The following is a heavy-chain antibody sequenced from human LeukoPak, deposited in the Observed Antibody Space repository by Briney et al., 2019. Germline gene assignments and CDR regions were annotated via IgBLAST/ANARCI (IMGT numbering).Heavy chain of an antibody. CDR3: TTIKRGNIFGYFDF. J-gene: IGHJ4*02. D-gene: IGHD5-18*01. CDR2: VFDSGRT. CDR1: GGSMTTHH. Sequence: SETLSLTCTVSGGSMTTHHWNWIRQTPGKGLEWIGYVFDSGRTKENPSLKSRVTLSADTPKNQLSLRLSSVTAADTAVYYCTTIKRGNIFGYFDFWGQGILVTVSS. V-gene: IGHV4-59*11.